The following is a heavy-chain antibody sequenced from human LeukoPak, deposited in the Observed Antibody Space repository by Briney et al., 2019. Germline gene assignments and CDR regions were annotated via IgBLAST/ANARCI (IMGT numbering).Heavy chain of an antibody. J-gene: IGHJ6*03. CDR1: GGSISSYY. Sequence: SETLSLTCTVSGGSISSYYWSWIRQPAGKGLEWIGRIYTSGSTNYNPSLKSRVTMSVDTSKNRFSLKLSSVTAADTAVYYCARDRRGYSRLPSDYYYMDVWGKGTTVTVSS. CDR2: IYTSGST. CDR3: ARDRRGYSRLPSDYYYMDV. D-gene: IGHD5-18*01. V-gene: IGHV4-4*07.